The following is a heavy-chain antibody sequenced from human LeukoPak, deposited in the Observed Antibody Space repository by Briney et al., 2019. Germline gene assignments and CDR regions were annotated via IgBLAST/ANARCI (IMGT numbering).Heavy chain of an antibody. V-gene: IGHV4-59*08. Sequence: SETLSLTCTVSGGSISSYYWSWIRQPPGKGLEWIGYIYYSGSTNYNPSLKSRVTISVDTSKNQFSLKLSSVTAADTAVYYCARGDPIAAAGPYYYYYMDVWGKGTTVTVSS. CDR2: IYYSGST. D-gene: IGHD6-13*01. J-gene: IGHJ6*03. CDR1: GGSISSYY. CDR3: ARGDPIAAAGPYYYYYMDV.